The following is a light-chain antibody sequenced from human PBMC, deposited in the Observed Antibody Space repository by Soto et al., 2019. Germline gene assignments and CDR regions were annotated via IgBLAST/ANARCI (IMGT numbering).Light chain of an antibody. J-gene: IGLJ2*01. CDR3: QTWGSGIVV. CDR2: LNSDGSH. Sequence: QSVLTQSPSASASLGASVKLXXTLSSGHSNYAIAWHQQQSEKGPRYLMKLNSDGSHSKGDGIPDRFSGSSSGAERYLTISSLQSEDEADYYCQTWGSGIVVFGGGTQLTVL. CDR1: SGHSNYA. V-gene: IGLV4-69*01.